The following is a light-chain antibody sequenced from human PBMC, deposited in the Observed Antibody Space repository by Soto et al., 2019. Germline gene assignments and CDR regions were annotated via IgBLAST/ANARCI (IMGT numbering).Light chain of an antibody. CDR3: QQLYSYPWT. CDR1: QGISSY. CDR2: AAS. V-gene: IGKV1-9*01. J-gene: IGKJ1*01. Sequence: IQLTESPSSLSACIGDRVTITCRASQGISSYLAWYQQQPGKAPKLLIYAASTLQSGVPSRFSGSGSGTDFTLTISSLQPEDFATYYCQQLYSYPWTFGQGTKV.